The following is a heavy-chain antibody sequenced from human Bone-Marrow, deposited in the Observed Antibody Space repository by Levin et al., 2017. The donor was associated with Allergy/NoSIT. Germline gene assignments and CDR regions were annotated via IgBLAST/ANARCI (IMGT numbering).Heavy chain of an antibody. CDR2: IWYDGSNK. D-gene: IGHD6-13*01. CDR1: GFTFSSYG. J-gene: IGHJ3*02. Sequence: SCAASGFTFSSYGMHWVRQAPGKGLEWVAVIWYDGSNKYYADSVKGRFTISRDNSKNTLYLQMNSLRAEDTAVYYCARDLIAAAGYDAFDIWGQGTMVTVSS. CDR3: ARDLIAAAGYDAFDI. V-gene: IGHV3-33*01.